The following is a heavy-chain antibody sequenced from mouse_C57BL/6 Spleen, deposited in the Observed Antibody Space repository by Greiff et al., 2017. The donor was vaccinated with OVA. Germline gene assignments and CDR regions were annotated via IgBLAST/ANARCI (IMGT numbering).Heavy chain of an antibody. CDR3: ARSERTGADY. J-gene: IGHJ2*01. V-gene: IGHV1-50*01. CDR2: IDPSDSYT. CDR1: GYTFTSYW. Sequence: QVQLKQPGAELVKPGASVKLSCKASGYTFTSYWMQWVKQRPGQGLEWIGEIDPSDSYTNYNQKFKGKATLTVDTSSSTAYMQLSSLTSEDSAVYYCARSERTGADYWGQGTTLTVSS.